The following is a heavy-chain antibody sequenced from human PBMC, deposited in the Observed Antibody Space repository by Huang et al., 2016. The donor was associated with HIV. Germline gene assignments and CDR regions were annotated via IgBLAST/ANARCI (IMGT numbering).Heavy chain of an antibody. J-gene: IGHJ4*02. V-gene: IGHV1-69*13. D-gene: IGHD5-18*01. CDR3: ARAAVVNNQYFDY. CDR1: EGTFSSDA. Sequence: VQLIQSGAEVKKTGSSVRVSCRASEGTFSSDAIGWMRQAPGQGLEWVGGIIPIFGTTTYAQKFQGRVSIAADESTSTAYMDLNSLRSEDTAVYYWARAAVVNNQYFDYWGQGTLVTVSS. CDR2: IIPIFGTT.